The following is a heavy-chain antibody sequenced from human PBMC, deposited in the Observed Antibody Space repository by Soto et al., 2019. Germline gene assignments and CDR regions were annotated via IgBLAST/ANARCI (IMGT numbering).Heavy chain of an antibody. D-gene: IGHD6-19*01. CDR3: ASVYSSEPKYFDY. V-gene: IGHV1-69*01. CDR2: IIPMFGTA. Sequence: QVQLVQSGAEVKKPGSSVKVSCKASGGTFSNYGISWVRQAPGQGLEWMGGIIPMFGTANYAQKFQGRVTITADESTSTAYMELSSLRSEDTAVYYCASVYSSEPKYFDYWGQGTLVTVSS. CDR1: GGTFSNYG. J-gene: IGHJ4*02.